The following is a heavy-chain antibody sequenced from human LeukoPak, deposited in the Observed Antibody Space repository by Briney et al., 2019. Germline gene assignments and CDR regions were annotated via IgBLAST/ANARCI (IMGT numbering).Heavy chain of an antibody. D-gene: IGHD3-22*01. J-gene: IGHJ3*02. V-gene: IGHV3-23*01. CDR3: ARDSYYYDSSGYYEGPSDAFDI. CDR1: GFTFSSYA. CDR2: ISGSGGST. Sequence: GGSLRLSCAASGFTFSSYAMSWVRQAPGKGLEWVSAISGSGGSTYYADSVKGRFTISRDNSKNTLYLQMNSLRAEDTAVYYCARDSYYYDSSGYYEGPSDAFDIWGQGTMVTVSS.